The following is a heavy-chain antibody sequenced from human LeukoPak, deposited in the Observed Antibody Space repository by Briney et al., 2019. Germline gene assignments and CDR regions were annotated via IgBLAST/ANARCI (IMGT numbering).Heavy chain of an antibody. CDR3: ARDLGYCTGGTCYPNWFDP. Sequence: ASVKVSCKASGYTFTSYAMHWGRPAPGQRLEWMEWLNAGNDNTKYSQKFQGRVTITRDTSASTAYMELSSLRSEDTAVYYCARDLGYCTGGTCYPNWFDPWGQGTLVTVSS. V-gene: IGHV1-3*01. CDR2: LNAGNDNT. J-gene: IGHJ5*02. D-gene: IGHD2-15*01. CDR1: GYTFTSYA.